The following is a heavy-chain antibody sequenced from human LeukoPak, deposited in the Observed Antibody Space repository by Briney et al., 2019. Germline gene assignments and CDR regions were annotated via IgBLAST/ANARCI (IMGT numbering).Heavy chain of an antibody. J-gene: IGHJ4*02. D-gene: IGHD3-10*01. CDR2: IYTSGNT. CDR3: ARDLWVRGVIIADH. CDR1: GGSLSSYY. Sequence: SETLSLTCTVSGGSLSSYYWSWLRQPAGKGLEWVGRIYTSGNTKYNPSLKGRVTMSADTSKNQLSLKVPSVTAADTAVYFCARDLWVRGVIIADHWGQGTRVTVAS. V-gene: IGHV4-4*07.